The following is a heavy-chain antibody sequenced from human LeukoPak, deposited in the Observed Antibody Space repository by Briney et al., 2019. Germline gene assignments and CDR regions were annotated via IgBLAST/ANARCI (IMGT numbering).Heavy chain of an antibody. CDR3: AKDLYDSSELYDGMDV. CDR2: ISYDGSNK. D-gene: IGHD3-22*01. CDR1: GFTFSSYG. V-gene: IGHV3-30*18. J-gene: IGHJ6*02. Sequence: QSGGSLRLSCEASGFTFSSYGMHWVRQAPGKGLEWVAVISYDGSNKYYADSVKGRFTISRDNSKNTLYLQMNSLRAEDTAVYYCAKDLYDSSELYDGMDVWGQGTTVTVSS.